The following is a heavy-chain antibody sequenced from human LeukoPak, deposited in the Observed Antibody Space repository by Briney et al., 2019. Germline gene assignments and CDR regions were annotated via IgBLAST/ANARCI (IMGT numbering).Heavy chain of an antibody. D-gene: IGHD2-2*01. CDR2: IYYSGST. V-gene: IGHV4-39*07. CDR1: GISISSSNSY. CDR3: ARDVYCSSTSCYLFDP. Sequence: SETLSLTCTVSGISISSSNSYWGWIRQPPGKGLEWIGSIYYSGSTYYNPSLKSRVTISVDTSKNQFSLKLSSVTAADTAVYYCARDVYCSSTSCYLFDPWGQGTLVTVSS. J-gene: IGHJ5*02.